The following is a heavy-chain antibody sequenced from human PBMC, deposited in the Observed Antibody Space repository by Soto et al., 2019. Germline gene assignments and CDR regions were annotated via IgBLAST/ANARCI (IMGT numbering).Heavy chain of an antibody. CDR1: GFTFSSYA. J-gene: IGHJ6*02. Sequence: GGSLRLSCAASGFTFSSYAMSWVRQAPGKGLEWVSAISGSGGSTYYADSVKGRFTISRDNSKNTLYLQMNSLRAEDTAVYYCAKAGDFYSGSYDYYGMDVWGQGTTVTV. D-gene: IGHD1-26*01. V-gene: IGHV3-23*01. CDR3: AKAGDFYSGSYDYYGMDV. CDR2: ISGSGGST.